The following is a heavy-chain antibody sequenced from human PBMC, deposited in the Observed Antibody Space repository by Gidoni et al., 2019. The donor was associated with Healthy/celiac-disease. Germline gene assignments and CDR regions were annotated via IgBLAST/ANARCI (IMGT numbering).Heavy chain of an antibody. D-gene: IGHD1-26*01. CDR1: GYTFTSYY. CDR3: AREGGLVGATADFDY. CDR2: INPSGGST. J-gene: IGHJ4*02. V-gene: IGHV1-46*01. Sequence: QVQLVQSGAEVKKPGASVKVSCQASGYTFTSYYMHWVRQAPGQGLEWMGIINPSGGSTSYAQKFQGRVTMTRDTSTSTVYMELSSLRSEDTAVYYCAREGGLVGATADFDYWGQGTLVTVSS.